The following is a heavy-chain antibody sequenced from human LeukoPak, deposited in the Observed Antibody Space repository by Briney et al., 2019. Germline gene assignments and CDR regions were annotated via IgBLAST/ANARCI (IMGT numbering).Heavy chain of an antibody. D-gene: IGHD5-18*01. CDR3: ALLDTAMVPIAEYFHH. V-gene: IGHV1-69*13. J-gene: IGHJ1*01. CDR1: GGTFSSYA. Sequence: SVKVSCKASGGTFSSYAISWVRQAPGQGLEWMGGIIPSFGTANFAQKFQGRVTITADESTSTAYMELSSLRSEDTAVYYCALLDTAMVPIAEYFHHWGQGTLVTISS. CDR2: IIPSFGTA.